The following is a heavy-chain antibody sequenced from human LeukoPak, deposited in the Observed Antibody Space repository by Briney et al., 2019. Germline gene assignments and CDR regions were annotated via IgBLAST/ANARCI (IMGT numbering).Heavy chain of an antibody. V-gene: IGHV3-7*01. Sequence: PGGSLRLSCTASGFTFSSYWMSWVRQPPGKGLEWVANMKQDGSEKYYVDSVEGRFTISRDNAKNSLYLQMNSLRAEDTAVYYCAKEALVVVIAYYHYWGQGTLVTVSS. CDR2: MKQDGSEK. J-gene: IGHJ4*02. CDR3: AKEALVVVIAYYHY. D-gene: IGHD2-21*01. CDR1: GFTFSSYW.